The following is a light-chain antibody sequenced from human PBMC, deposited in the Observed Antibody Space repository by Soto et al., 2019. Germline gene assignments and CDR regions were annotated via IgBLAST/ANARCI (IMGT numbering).Light chain of an antibody. CDR2: DVT. CDR3: CSHSASYTFV. CDR1: SSDVGGYNC. V-gene: IGLV2-11*01. Sequence: QSVLTQPRSVSGSLGQSVTISCTGTSSDVGGYNCVSWYQQHPGKAPQLIIYDVTQRPSGVPDRFSGSKSGNTASLSISGLQAEDEADYYCCSHSASYTFVFGTGTKVTVL. J-gene: IGLJ1*01.